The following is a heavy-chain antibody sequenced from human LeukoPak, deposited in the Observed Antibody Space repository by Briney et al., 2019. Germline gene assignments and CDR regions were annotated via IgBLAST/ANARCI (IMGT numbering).Heavy chain of an antibody. CDR2: INHSGST. V-gene: IGHV4-34*01. Sequence: TPSETLSLTCAVYGGSFSGYYWSWIRQPPGKGLEWIGEINHSGSTNYNPSLKSRDTISVDTSKNQFSLKLSSVTAADTAVYYCARGEGDYWGQGTLVTVSS. CDR3: ARGEGDY. J-gene: IGHJ4*02. CDR1: GGSFSGYY.